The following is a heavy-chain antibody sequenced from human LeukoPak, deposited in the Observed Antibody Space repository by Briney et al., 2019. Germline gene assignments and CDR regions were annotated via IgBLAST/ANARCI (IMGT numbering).Heavy chain of an antibody. D-gene: IGHD2-2*01. CDR2: ISGSGGST. CDR1: GFTFSSYA. CDR3: AKELEVVPAEGWFDP. Sequence: GGSLRLSCAASGFTFSSYAMSWVRQAPGKGLEWVSAISGSGGSTYYADSVKGRFTISRDNSENTLYLQMNSLRAEDTAVYYCAKELEVVPAEGWFDPWGQGTLVTVSS. J-gene: IGHJ5*02. V-gene: IGHV3-23*01.